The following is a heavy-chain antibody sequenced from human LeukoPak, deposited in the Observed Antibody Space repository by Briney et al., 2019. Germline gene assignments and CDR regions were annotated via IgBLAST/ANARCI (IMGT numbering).Heavy chain of an antibody. D-gene: IGHD6-6*01. J-gene: IGHJ4*02. Sequence: ASVKVSCKASGYTFTSYGISWVRQAPGHGLEWMGRINPNSGGTDYAQKFQGRVTMTRDTSISTAYMELSRLRSDDTAVYYCARVKSSSFPYFYFDYWGQGTLVTVSS. CDR2: INPNSGGT. CDR1: GYTFTSYG. CDR3: ARVKSSSFPYFYFDY. V-gene: IGHV1-2*06.